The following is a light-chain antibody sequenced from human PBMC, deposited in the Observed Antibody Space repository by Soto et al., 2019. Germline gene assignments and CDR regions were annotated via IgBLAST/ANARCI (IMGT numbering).Light chain of an antibody. CDR2: GAS. V-gene: IGKV3-15*01. Sequence: DIVMTQSPATLSVSPGERVTLSCRASQSISINLAWYQQKPGQAPRLLIYGASTRATGIPARFSGSGSGTEFTLTISSLQSEDFAVYDCQQFNNWPPWTFGPGTKVVIK. CDR1: QSISIN. J-gene: IGKJ1*01. CDR3: QQFNNWPPWT.